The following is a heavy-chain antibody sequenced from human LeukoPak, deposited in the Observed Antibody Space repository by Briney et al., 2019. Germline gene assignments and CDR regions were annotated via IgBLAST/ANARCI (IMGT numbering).Heavy chain of an antibody. J-gene: IGHJ6*03. V-gene: IGHV4-61*08. CDR3: ARETSQKGAHYMDV. D-gene: IGHD3-16*01. CDR2: IYYSGYT. CDR1: GGSVSSGGYS. Sequence: RPSETLSLTCAVSGGSVSSGGYSWSWIRQPPGKGLKWIGNIYYSGYTTYSPSLRSRVTISVDTSKNQFSLKLSSVTAADTAVYYCARETSQKGAHYMDVWGKGTTITISS.